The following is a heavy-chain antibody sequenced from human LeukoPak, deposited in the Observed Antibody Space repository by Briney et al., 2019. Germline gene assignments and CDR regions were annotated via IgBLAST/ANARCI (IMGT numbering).Heavy chain of an antibody. D-gene: IGHD3-3*01. CDR3: AKTAEGGGRYDFWSGYSSYYFDY. J-gene: IGHJ4*02. V-gene: IGHV3-30*02. CDR1: GFTFSSYG. Sequence: PGGSLRLSCAASGFTFSSYGMHWVRQAPGKGLEWVAFIRYDGSNKYYAGSVKGRFTISRDNSKNTLYLQMNSLRAEDTAVYYCAKTAEGGGRYDFWSGYSSYYFDYWGQGTLVTVSS. CDR2: IRYDGSNK.